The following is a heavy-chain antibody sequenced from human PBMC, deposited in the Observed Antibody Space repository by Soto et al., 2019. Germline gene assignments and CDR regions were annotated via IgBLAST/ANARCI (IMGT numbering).Heavy chain of an antibody. Sequence: QVQLVESGGGVVQPGRSLRLTCAASGFIFSGSGMHWVRQAPGKGLEWVALVSNDGIRKYYGDSVKGRFTISRDNAENTLYLQMNSLRAEDTAVYYYARWVGGSMYDNNGKFDSWGQGTLVTVSS. J-gene: IGHJ5*01. CDR2: VSNDGIRK. V-gene: IGHV3-30*03. CDR1: GFIFSGSG. CDR3: ARWVGGSMYDNNGKFDS. D-gene: IGHD3-22*01.